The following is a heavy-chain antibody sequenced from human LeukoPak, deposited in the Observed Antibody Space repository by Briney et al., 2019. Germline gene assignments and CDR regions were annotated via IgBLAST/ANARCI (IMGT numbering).Heavy chain of an antibody. V-gene: IGHV4-59*08. Sequence: PSETLSLTCTVSGGSISSYYWSWIRQPPGKGLEWIGYIYYSGSTNYNPSLKSRVTISVDTSKNQFSLRLTSATAADTAVYFCAGQPENTRGFYWGQGTLVTVSS. CDR2: IYYSGST. CDR3: AGQPENTRGFY. J-gene: IGHJ1*01. CDR1: GGSISSYY. D-gene: IGHD2-2*01.